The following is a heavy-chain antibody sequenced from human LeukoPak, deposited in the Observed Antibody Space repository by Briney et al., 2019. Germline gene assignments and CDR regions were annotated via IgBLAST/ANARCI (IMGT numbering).Heavy chain of an antibody. CDR1: GFTFSGYW. CDR3: ARMSSSSWYVCDY. D-gene: IGHD6-13*01. V-gene: IGHV3-7*01. CDR2: IKQDGSEK. J-gene: IGHJ4*02. Sequence: GSLRLSCAASGFTFSGYWMTWVRQAPGKGLEWVANIKQDGSEKYYVDSVRGRFTISRDNTESSLYLQLNSLRAEDTAVYYCARMSSSSWYVCDYWGQGTLVTVSS.